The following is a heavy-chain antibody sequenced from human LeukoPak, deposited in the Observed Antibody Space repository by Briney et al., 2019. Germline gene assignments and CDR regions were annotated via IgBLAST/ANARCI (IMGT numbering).Heavy chain of an antibody. CDR3: ARDGRIAARLIFDY. J-gene: IGHJ4*02. D-gene: IGHD6-6*01. CDR2: ISAYNGNT. V-gene: IGHV1-18*01. CDR1: GYSFTTYT. Sequence: ASVKVSCKASGYSFTTYTITWVRQAPGQGLEWMGWISAYNGNTNYAQKLQGRVTMTTDTSTSTAYMELRSLRSDDTAVYYCARDGRIAARLIFDYWGQGTLVTVSS.